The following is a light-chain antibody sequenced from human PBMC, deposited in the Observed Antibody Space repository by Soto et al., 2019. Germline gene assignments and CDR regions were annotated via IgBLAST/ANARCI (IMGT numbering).Light chain of an antibody. CDR1: QSINRF. CDR2: AAA. Sequence: DIQMPQSPSSLSASVGDRVTITCRASQSINRFLNWYQQKPGKAPKLLIYAAASLQSGVPSRFSGSGSGTDFTLTISSLQPEDFATYVGQQSYSPPPVTFGRGTRLEIK. J-gene: IGKJ5*01. CDR3: QQSYSPPPVT. V-gene: IGKV1-39*01.